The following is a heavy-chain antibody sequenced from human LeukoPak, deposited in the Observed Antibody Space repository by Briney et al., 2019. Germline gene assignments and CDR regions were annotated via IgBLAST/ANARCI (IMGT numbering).Heavy chain of an antibody. V-gene: IGHV4-34*01. CDR1: GGSFSGYY. D-gene: IGHD3-9*01. CDR2: INHSGST. Sequence: SSETLSLTCAVYGGSFSGYYWSWIRQPPGKGLEWIGEINHSGSTNYNPSLKSRVTISVDTSKNQFSLKLSSVTAADTAVYYCASYGISRGLSWAPFIYWGQGTLVTVSS. J-gene: IGHJ4*02. CDR3: ASYGISRGLSWAPFIY.